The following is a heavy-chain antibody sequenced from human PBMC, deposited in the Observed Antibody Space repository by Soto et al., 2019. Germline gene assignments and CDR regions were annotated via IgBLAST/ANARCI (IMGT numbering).Heavy chain of an antibody. CDR3: ARAKGLVTVTTSWFDP. Sequence: QVQLQESGPGLVKPSQTLSLTCTVSGGSINSGDYYWSWIRQPPGKGLEWIGYIYYSGSTYYNPSLKSRVSISADTSKNPSSLKLSSVTAADTAVYYCARAKGLVTVTTSWFDPWGQGTLVTVSS. V-gene: IGHV4-30-4*01. CDR1: GGSINSGDYY. CDR2: IYYSGST. J-gene: IGHJ5*02. D-gene: IGHD4-17*01.